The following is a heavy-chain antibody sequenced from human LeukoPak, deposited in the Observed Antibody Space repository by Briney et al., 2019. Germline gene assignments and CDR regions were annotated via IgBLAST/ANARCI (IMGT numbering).Heavy chain of an antibody. D-gene: IGHD3-10*01. Sequence: GASVKVSCKASGYTFTDYYMHWVRQAPGQGLEWMGWINPNSGGTNYAQKFQGRVTMTRDTSISTAYMELSRLRSDDTAVYYCARDSVTMVRGVRVYYWGQGTLVTVSS. CDR1: GYTFTDYY. CDR2: INPNSGGT. J-gene: IGHJ4*02. V-gene: IGHV1-2*02. CDR3: ARDSVTMVRGVRVYY.